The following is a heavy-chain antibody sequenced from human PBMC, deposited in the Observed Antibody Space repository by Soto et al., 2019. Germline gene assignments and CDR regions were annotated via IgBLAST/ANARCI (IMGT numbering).Heavy chain of an antibody. CDR2: INGDGRTT. D-gene: IGHD2-2*01. Sequence: GGSLRLSCAASGFTFSNYWMHWVRQAPGKGLEWVSRINGDGRTTIYADSVKGRFTISRDNAKNTLYLQMNSLRAEDTAVYYWARAGLGYCTSTSCHPGFDIWGQGTMVTVSS. CDR3: ARAGLGYCTSTSCHPGFDI. CDR1: GFTFSNYW. J-gene: IGHJ3*02. V-gene: IGHV3-74*01.